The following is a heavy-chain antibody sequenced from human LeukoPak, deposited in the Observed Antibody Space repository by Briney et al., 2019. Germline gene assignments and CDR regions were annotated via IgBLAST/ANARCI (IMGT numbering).Heavy chain of an antibody. J-gene: IGHJ4*02. Sequence: SETLSLTCTVSGGSISSSSYYWGWIRQPPGKGLEWIGYIYYSGSTNYNPSLKSRVTISVDTSKNQFSLKLSSVTAADTAVYYCARGDSSGWYTYFDYWGQGTLVTVSS. V-gene: IGHV4-61*05. D-gene: IGHD6-19*01. CDR3: ARGDSSGWYTYFDY. CDR2: IYYSGST. CDR1: GGSISSSSYY.